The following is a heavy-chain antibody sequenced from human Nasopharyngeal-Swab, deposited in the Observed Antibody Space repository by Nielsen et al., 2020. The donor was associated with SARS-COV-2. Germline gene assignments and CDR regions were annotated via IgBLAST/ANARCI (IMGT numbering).Heavy chain of an antibody. CDR3: TNDFYFDY. D-gene: IGHD1-1*01. CDR2: IGDKDHNYAT. J-gene: IGHJ4*02. V-gene: IGHV3-73*01. Sequence: GESLKISCAASGFIFSASAIHWVRQASGKGLEWVGRIGDKDHNYATTYGSSVQGRFTNSRDDSKNTAFLQMDSLKTEGTALYYCTNDFYFDYWGQGTLVTVSS. CDR1: GFIFSASA.